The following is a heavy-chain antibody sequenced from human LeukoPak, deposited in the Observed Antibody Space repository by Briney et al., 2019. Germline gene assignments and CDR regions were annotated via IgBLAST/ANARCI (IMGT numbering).Heavy chain of an antibody. CDR3: ARKRGGYNSRGVVDY. V-gene: IGHV4-39*01. Sequence: SETLSLTCTVAGGSIRSETYYWGWIRQPPGKGLEWIGSIYYSGSTYYNPSLKSRVTISVDTSKNQFSLKLSSVTAADTAVYYCARKRGGYNSRGVVDYWGQGTLVTVSS. D-gene: IGHD5-24*01. CDR2: IYYSGST. J-gene: IGHJ4*02. CDR1: GGSIRSETYY.